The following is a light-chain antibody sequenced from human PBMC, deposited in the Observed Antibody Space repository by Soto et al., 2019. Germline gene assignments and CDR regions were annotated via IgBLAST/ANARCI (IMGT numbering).Light chain of an antibody. V-gene: IGKV3-20*01. CDR3: QQYGSSPPIT. J-gene: IGKJ5*01. CDR2: GAS. CDR1: RSVSSGY. Sequence: IVLTQSPGTLSLSPGGRATLSCRASRSVSSGYLACYQKKPGQAPRLLFYGASSRAAGIPDRFSGSGSGTDLTLTISKLETEDFAVYYCQQYGSSPPITFGQGTRLEIK.